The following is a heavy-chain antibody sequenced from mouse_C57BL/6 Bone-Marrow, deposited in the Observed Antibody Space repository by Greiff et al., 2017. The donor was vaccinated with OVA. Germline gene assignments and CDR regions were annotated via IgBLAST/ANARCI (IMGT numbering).Heavy chain of an antibody. CDR3: ARHHYGSSYFAY. V-gene: IGHV5-15*01. J-gene: IGHJ3*01. CDR1: GFTFSDYG. CDR2: ISNLAYSI. Sequence: EVKLVESGGGLVQPGGSLKLSCAASGFTFSDYGMAWVRQAPRKGPEWVAFISNLAYSIYYADTVTGRFTISRENAKNTLYLEMSSLRSEDTAMYYCARHHYGSSYFAYWGQGTLVTVSA. D-gene: IGHD1-1*01.